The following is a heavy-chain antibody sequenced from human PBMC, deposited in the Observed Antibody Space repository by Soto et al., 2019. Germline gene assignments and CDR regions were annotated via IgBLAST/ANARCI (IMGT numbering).Heavy chain of an antibody. V-gene: IGHV4-39*01. Sequence: SETLSLTCTVSGVSISSSSYYWGWIRQPPGKGLEWIGSIYYSGSTYYNPSLKSRVTISVDTSKNQFSLKLSSVTAADTAVYYCARHYYDTLGYWGQGTLVTV. J-gene: IGHJ4*02. CDR3: ARHYYDTLGY. CDR1: GVSISSSSYY. D-gene: IGHD3-22*01. CDR2: IYYSGST.